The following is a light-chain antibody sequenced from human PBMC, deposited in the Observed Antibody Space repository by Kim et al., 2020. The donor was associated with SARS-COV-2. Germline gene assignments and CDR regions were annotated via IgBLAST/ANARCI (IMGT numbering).Light chain of an antibody. CDR2: TTN. J-gene: IGLJ3*02. CDR1: TGAVTGRHY. CDR3: LLSFSGGRPV. V-gene: IGLV7-46*01. Sequence: QAVVTQEPSLTVSPGKTVTLTCGSSTGAVTGRHYPYWFQVKPGQAPTTLIYTTNKRASWTPARFSGSLLGDKAALTLSGAQPEDEAEYYCLLSFSGGRPVFGGGTQLSVL.